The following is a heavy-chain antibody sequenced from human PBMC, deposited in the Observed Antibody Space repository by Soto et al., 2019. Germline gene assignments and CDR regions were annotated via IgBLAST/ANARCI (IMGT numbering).Heavy chain of an antibody. J-gene: IGHJ4*02. CDR3: TCRDH. Sequence: EVQLVESGGGLVQPGGSLKLSCAASGFTFSGSAMHWVRQASGKGLEWVGRIRSKANSSATAYAASVKGRFTISRDDSKNTAYLKMNSLITEDPAVYYCTCRDHWGQRTLVTVSS. CDR2: IRSKANSSAT. V-gene: IGHV3-73*01. CDR1: GFTFSGSA.